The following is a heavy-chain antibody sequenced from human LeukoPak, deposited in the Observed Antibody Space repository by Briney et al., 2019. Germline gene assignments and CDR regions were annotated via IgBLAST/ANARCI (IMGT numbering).Heavy chain of an antibody. CDR3: AKDRSDNTTWYAGSH. V-gene: IGHV3-23*01. D-gene: IGHD2-2*01. Sequence: PGGSLRLSCAASGFMFSSYAMHWVRQAPGKGLEWVSSISGSGDSTCYADSVKGRFTISRDNSKTTLYLQMNSLRADDTAVYYCAKDRSDNTTWYAGSHWGQGTLVTVSS. CDR2: ISGSGDST. J-gene: IGHJ4*02. CDR1: GFMFSSYA.